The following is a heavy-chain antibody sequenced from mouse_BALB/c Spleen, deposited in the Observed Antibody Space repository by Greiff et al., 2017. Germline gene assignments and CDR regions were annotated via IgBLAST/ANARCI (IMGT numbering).Heavy chain of an antibody. D-gene: IGHD2-10*02. CDR2: IWGDGST. J-gene: IGHJ1*01. V-gene: IGHV2-6-7*01. CDR3: ARGEYGNPSYWYFDV. Sequence: QVQLQQSGPGLVAPSQSLSITCTVSGFSLTGYGVNWVRQPPGKGLEWLGMIWGDGSTDYNSALKSRLSISKDNSKSQVFLKMNSLQTDDTARYYCARGEYGNPSYWYFDVWGAGTTVTVSS. CDR1: GFSLTGYG.